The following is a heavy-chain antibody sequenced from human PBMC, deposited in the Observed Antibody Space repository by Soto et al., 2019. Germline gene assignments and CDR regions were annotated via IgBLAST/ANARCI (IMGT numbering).Heavy chain of an antibody. Sequence: EVQLVESGGGLVKPGGSLRLSCAASGFTFSNAWMSWVRQAPGKGLEWVGRIKSKTDGGTTDYAAPVKGRFTISRDDSKNTLYLQMNSLKTDDTAVYYCTTDRLTYHDFWSGQYYMDVWGKGTTVTVSS. CDR1: GFTFSNAW. D-gene: IGHD3-3*01. V-gene: IGHV3-15*01. CDR2: IKSKTDGGTT. CDR3: TTDRLTYHDFWSGQYYMDV. J-gene: IGHJ6*03.